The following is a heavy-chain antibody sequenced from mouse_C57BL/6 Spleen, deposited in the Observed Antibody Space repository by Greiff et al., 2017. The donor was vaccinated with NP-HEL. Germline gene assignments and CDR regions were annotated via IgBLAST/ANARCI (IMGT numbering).Heavy chain of an antibody. D-gene: IGHD1-1*01. V-gene: IGHV6-3*01. Sequence: EVKLEESGGGLVQPGGSMKLSCVASGFTFSNYWMNWVRQSPEKGLEWVAQIRLKSDNYATHYAESVKGRVTISRDDSKSSVYLQMNNLRAEDTGIYYCTDYGSSYYAMDYWGQGTSVTVSS. CDR3: TDYGSSYYAMDY. CDR1: GFTFSNYW. CDR2: IRLKSDNYAT. J-gene: IGHJ4*01.